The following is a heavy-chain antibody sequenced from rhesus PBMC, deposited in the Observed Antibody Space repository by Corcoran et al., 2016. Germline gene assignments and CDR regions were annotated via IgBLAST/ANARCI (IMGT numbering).Heavy chain of an antibody. CDR2: SNTGGGST. Sequence: EVQLVESGGGLVQPGGSLRLSCTGSGFTFSSYYMYCIRQAPGKGLQWVSASNTGGGSTWYTDAVKGRVTIYKENDKNTLYLQMNSLRAEDTAVYYCAKDRGIAAAFDYWGQGVLVTVSS. V-gene: IGHV3-22*01. CDR3: AKDRGIAAAFDY. CDR1: GFTFSSYY. J-gene: IGHJ4*01. D-gene: IGHD6-13*01.